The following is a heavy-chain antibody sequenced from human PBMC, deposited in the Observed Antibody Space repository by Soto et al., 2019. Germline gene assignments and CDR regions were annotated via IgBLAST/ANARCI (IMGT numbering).Heavy chain of an antibody. CDR1: GGTFSSYA. Sequence: ASVKVSCKASGGTFSSYAISWVRQAPGQGLEWMGGIIPIFGTANYAQKFQGRVTITADESTSTAYMELSSLRSEDTAVYYCARDRGYYDFWSGHHPYYYYGMDVWGQGTTVTVSS. J-gene: IGHJ6*02. V-gene: IGHV1-69*13. CDR2: IIPIFGTA. CDR3: ARDRGYYDFWSGHHPYYYYGMDV. D-gene: IGHD3-3*01.